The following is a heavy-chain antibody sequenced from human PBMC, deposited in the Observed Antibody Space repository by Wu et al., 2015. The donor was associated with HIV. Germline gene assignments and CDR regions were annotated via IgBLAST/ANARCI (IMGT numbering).Heavy chain of an antibody. D-gene: IGHD3-22*01. J-gene: IGHJ4*02. V-gene: IGHV1-2*02. CDR3: ARHDSSGWTYYFDY. CDR2: INPNRGGT. Sequence: QVQLLQSGAEVKKPGASVMVSCKASGYTFIDYYIYWVRQAPGQGLEWMGWINPNRGGTKYAQKFQGRVTLTRDTAVTTAYLEVNSLRSDDTAVYYCARHDSSGWTYYFDYWGQGTLATVSS. CDR1: GYTFIDYY.